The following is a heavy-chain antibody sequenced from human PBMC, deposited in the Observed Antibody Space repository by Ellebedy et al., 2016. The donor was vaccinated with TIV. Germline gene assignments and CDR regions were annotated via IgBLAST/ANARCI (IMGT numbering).Heavy chain of an antibody. CDR2: VYDTGST. CDR3: VRHACRTSIFGLTICSRASGDVFDV. CDR1: GGPINTNKW. D-gene: IGHD3/OR15-3a*01. V-gene: IGHV4-4*02. J-gene: IGHJ3*01. Sequence: MPSETLSLTCAVSGGPINTNKWWRCPRQTPGKGLEWIGEVYDTGSTNYSPALKVRVTISVDKSNHHFSLKLTSVTAADTALYYCVRHACRTSIFGLTICSRASGDVFDVWGQGTMVTVSS.